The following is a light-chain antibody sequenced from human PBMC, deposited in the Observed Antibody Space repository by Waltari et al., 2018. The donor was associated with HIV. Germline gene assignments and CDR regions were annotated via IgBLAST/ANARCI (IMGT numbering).Light chain of an antibody. V-gene: IGLV10-54*01. CDR3: SAWDSSLEAWV. CDR2: RNN. Sequence: QAGLTQPPSVSKGLRQTATLTCTGNTNNVGNQGAACLQQHQVHPPNLLPSRNNNRPSGISARLSASRSGNTASLTIAERQPDDEADYYCSAWDSSLEAWVFGGGTKLTVL. CDR1: TNNVGNQG. J-gene: IGLJ3*02.